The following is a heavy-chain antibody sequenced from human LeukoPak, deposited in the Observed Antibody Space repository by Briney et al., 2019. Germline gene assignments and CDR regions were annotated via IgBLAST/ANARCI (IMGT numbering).Heavy chain of an antibody. CDR1: GFTVNSNY. D-gene: IGHD3-3*01. V-gene: IGHV3-66*01. J-gene: IGHJ4*02. CDR3: ARDRSGYFDY. CDR2: LYSGGST. Sequence: GGSLRLSCAASGFTVNSNYMSWVRQAPGKGLEWVSVLYSGGSTDNADSVKGRFTISRENSKNTLYLQMNSLRAEDTAVYYCARDRSGYFDYWGQGTLVTVSS.